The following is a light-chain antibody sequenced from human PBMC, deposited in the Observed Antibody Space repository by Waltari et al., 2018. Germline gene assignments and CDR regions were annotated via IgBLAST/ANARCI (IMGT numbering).Light chain of an antibody. CDR2: EVS. CDR1: RSDVGGYNY. CDR3: SSYTSSSTGPV. J-gene: IGLJ3*02. V-gene: IGLV2-14*01. Sequence: QSALTQPASVSGSPGQSITISCTGTRSDVGGYNYVSWYQQHPGKAPKLMIYEVSNRPSGVSNRCSGSKSGNTASLTISGLQAEDKADYYCSSYTSSSTGPVFGGGTKLTVL.